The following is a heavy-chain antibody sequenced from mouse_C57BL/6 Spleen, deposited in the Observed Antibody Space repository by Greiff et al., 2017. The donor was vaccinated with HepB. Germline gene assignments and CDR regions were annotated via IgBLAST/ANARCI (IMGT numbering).Heavy chain of an antibody. CDR2: ISNLAYSI. CDR1: GFTFSDYG. D-gene: IGHD2-2*01. J-gene: IGHJ4*01. V-gene: IGHV5-15*01. Sequence: EVKVVESGGGLVQPGGSLKLSCAASGFTFSDYGMAWVRQAPRKGPEWVAFISNLAYSIYYADTVTGRVTISRENAKNTLYLEMSSLRSEDTAMYYCARQDWFYAMDYWGQGTSVTVSS. CDR3: ARQDWFYAMDY.